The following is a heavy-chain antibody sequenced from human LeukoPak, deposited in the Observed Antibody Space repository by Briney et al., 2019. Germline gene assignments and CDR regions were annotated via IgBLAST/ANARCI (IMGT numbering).Heavy chain of an antibody. Sequence: VASVKVSCKASGGTFSSYAISWVRQAPGQGLEWMGGIIPIFGTANYAQKFQGRVTITADESTSTAYMELSSLRSEDTAVYYCAREWDGTIAVAGPRPFDYWGQGTPVIVSS. CDR2: IIPIFGTA. J-gene: IGHJ4*02. CDR1: GGTFSSYA. V-gene: IGHV1-69*13. D-gene: IGHD6-19*01. CDR3: AREWDGTIAVAGPRPFDY.